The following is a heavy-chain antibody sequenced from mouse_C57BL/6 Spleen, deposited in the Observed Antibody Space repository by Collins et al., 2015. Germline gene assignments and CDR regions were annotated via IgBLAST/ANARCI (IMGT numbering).Heavy chain of an antibody. J-gene: IGHJ2*01. Sequence: EVQLQQSGPELVKPGASVKISCKASGYTFTDYYMNWVKQSHGKSLEWIGDINPNNGGTSYNQKFKGKATLTVDKSSSTAYMELRSLTSEDSAVYYCARRGYISPYWGQGTTLTVSS. V-gene: IGHV1-26*01. D-gene: IGHD3-1*01. CDR3: ARRGYISPY. CDR2: INPNNGGT. CDR1: GYTFTDYY.